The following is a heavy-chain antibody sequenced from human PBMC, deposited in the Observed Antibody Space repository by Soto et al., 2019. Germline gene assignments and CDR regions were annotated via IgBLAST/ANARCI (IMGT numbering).Heavy chain of an antibody. D-gene: IGHD2-15*01. J-gene: IGHJ6*02. V-gene: IGHV5-51*01. Sequence: PGASLKISCKGSGYSFSNYWFAWVRQMPGKGLGWMGIIYPADSDTRYSPSFQGQVTSSTNKYISTSYLQWSILKASDTAMYYCTRQFLDNSGGGYYYSGLDVWGLGTTVTVSS. CDR3: TRQFLDNSGGGYYYSGLDV. CDR1: GYSFSNYW. CDR2: IYPADSDT.